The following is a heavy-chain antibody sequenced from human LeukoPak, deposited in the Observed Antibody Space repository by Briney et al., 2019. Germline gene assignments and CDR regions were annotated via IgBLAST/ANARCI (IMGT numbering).Heavy chain of an antibody. J-gene: IGHJ5*02. V-gene: IGHV1-2*02. Sequence: DSVKVSCKASGYTFTGYYMHWVRQAPGQGLEWMGWINPNSGGTNYAQKFQGRVTMTRDTSISTAYMELSRLRSDDTAVYYCARDGWVVPAAILFEISANWFDPWGQGTLVTVSS. CDR3: ARDGWVVPAAILFEISANWFDP. CDR1: GYTFTGYY. CDR2: INPNSGGT. D-gene: IGHD2-2*02.